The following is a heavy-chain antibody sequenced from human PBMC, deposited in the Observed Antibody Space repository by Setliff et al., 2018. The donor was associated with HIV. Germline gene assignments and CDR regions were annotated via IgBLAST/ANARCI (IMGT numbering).Heavy chain of an antibody. CDR2: IYHSGST. J-gene: IGHJ3*02. V-gene: IGHV4-38-2*01. CDR1: GYSISSGYY. CDR3: ARSRPFFDI. Sequence: SETLSLTCAVSGYSISSGYYWGWIRQPPGKGLEWIGSIYHSGSTYYNPSLKSRVTISVDTSKDQFSLKLSSVTAADTAVYYCARSRPFFDIWGQGTMVTVS.